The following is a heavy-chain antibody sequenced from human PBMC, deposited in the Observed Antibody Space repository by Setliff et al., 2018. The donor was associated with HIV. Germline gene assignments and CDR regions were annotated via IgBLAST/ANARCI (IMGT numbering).Heavy chain of an antibody. V-gene: IGHV4-38-2*02. CDR3: AREDGGSYCVDY. CDR2: IYYSGST. D-gene: IGHD1-26*01. J-gene: IGHJ4*02. CDR1: GYSISSGYY. Sequence: SETLSLTCAVSGYSISSGYYWGWIRQPPGKGLEWIGSIYYSGSTYFNPSLKSRVTISVDTSKNQISLKLTSVTAADTAVYYCAREDGGSYCVDYWGQGTLVTVSS.